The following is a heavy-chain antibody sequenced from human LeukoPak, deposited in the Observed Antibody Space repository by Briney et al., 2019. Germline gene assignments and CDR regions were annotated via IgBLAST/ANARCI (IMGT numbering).Heavy chain of an antibody. Sequence: GGSLRLSCAASGFTFSSYAMSWVRQAPGEGLEWVSAISGSGGSTYYADSVKGRFTISRDNSKNTLYLQMNSLRAEGTAVYYCAKDLAVVPAARGYYGMDVWGQGTTVTVSS. CDR1: GFTFSSYA. J-gene: IGHJ6*02. CDR2: ISGSGGST. CDR3: AKDLAVVPAARGYYGMDV. V-gene: IGHV3-23*01. D-gene: IGHD2-2*01.